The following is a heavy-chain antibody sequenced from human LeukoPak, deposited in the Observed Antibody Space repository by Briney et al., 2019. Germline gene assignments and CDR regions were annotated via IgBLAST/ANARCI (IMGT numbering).Heavy chain of an antibody. CDR3: ARRRGGYDSSGFFGSRLKSYFDY. J-gene: IGHJ4*02. V-gene: IGHV4-39*07. D-gene: IGHD3-22*01. CDR2: IYYSGST. Sequence: PSETLSLTCTVSGGSISRSSYYWGWIRQPPGKGLGWVGSIYYSGSTNYNPSLKSRVTISVDTSKNQFSLKLSSVTAADTAVYYCARRRGGYDSSGFFGSRLKSYFDYWGQGTLVTVSP. CDR1: GGSISRSSYY.